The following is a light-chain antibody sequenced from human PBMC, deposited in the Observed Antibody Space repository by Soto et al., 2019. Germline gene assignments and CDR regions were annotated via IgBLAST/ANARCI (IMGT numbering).Light chain of an antibody. V-gene: IGKV3-20*01. CDR3: QQYGSSRT. CDR2: GAS. Sequence: EIVLTQSPGTLSLSPGERATLSCRASQSVSSTDLAWYQQKPGQAPRLLIYGASSRATGIPARFSGSGSGIDFTLTISRLEPEDFAVYYCQQYGSSRTFGQGTKVEIK. CDR1: QSVSSTD. J-gene: IGKJ1*01.